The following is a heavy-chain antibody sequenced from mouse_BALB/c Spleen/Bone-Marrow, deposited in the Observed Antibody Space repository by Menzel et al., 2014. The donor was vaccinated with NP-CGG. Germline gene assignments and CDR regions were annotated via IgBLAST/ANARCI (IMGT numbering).Heavy chain of an antibody. CDR2: INPSNGGT. Sequence: QVQLQQSGVELVKPGASVKLSCKASGYTFTSYYMYWVKQRPGQGLEWIGEINPSNGGTNFNEKFKSKATLTVDKSSSTAYMQLSSLTSEDSAVYYCTRSDGYYVPHWYFDVWSARTTITVSS. CDR3: TRSDGYYVPHWYFDV. CDR1: GYTFTSYY. D-gene: IGHD2-3*01. J-gene: IGHJ1*01. V-gene: IGHV1S81*02.